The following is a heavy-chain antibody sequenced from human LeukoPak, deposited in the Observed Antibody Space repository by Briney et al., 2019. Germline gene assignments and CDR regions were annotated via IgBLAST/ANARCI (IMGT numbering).Heavy chain of an antibody. Sequence: GGSLRLSCVASGFTFSNYAMSWVRQAPGKGLEWVSAITGSGGNTYYADSVKSRFTISRDNSKNTVFLQMNSLRAEDTAVYYCAKWGDYDVLTGYYVSDYWGQGTLVTVSS. J-gene: IGHJ4*02. D-gene: IGHD3-9*01. V-gene: IGHV3-23*01. CDR2: ITGSGGNT. CDR1: GFTFSNYA. CDR3: AKWGDYDVLTGYYVSDY.